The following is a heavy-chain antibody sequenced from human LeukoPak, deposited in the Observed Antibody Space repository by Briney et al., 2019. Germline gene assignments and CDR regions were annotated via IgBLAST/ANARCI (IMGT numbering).Heavy chain of an antibody. CDR2: MYHNGST. Sequence: SETLSLTCTVSGGSISSISYYWGWIRQPPGKGLEWIGSMYHNGSTYYNPSLKSRVTISVDTSKNQFSLKLNSVTAADTAVYFCAGIAVTGGDWFDPWGQGTLVTVSS. CDR3: AGIAVTGGDWFDP. CDR1: GGSISSISYY. D-gene: IGHD6-19*01. V-gene: IGHV4-39*07. J-gene: IGHJ5*02.